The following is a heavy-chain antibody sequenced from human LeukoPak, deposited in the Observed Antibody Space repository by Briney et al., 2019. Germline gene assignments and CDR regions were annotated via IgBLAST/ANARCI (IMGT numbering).Heavy chain of an antibody. CDR1: GYSISSGYY. CDR3: ARGRHY. CDR2: IHHSGST. V-gene: IGHV4-38-2*02. Sequence: SETLSLTCTVSGYSISSGYYWGWIRQPPGKGLEWIESIHHSGSTYYNPSLKSRVSISVDTSKNQFSLKLSSGTAAGTAVYYCARGRHYWGQGTLVTVSS. J-gene: IGHJ4*02.